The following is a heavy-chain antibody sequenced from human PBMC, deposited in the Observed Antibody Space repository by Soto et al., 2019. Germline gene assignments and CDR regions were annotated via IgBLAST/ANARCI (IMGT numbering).Heavy chain of an antibody. CDR3: ARVSWNYGYCDH. CDR2: LWYDGSYK. D-gene: IGHD1-7*01. CDR1: GFTFSNYG. V-gene: IGHV3-33*01. J-gene: IGHJ4*02. Sequence: QVQLVESGGGVVQPGRSLRLSCAASGFTFSNYGMHWVRQAPGKGLEWVTVLWYDGSYKYYEDSVKGRFTISSDSSKNTLDLHMNRLIAEEKAVDYCARVSWNYGYCDHWGQGTLVTVSS.